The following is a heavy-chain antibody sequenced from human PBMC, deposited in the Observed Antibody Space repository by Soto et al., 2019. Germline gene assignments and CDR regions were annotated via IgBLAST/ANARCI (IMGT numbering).Heavy chain of an antibody. V-gene: IGHV3-30-3*01. CDR3: ARGADYDSSGIRLNWFDP. CDR2: ISYDGNNK. CDR1: GFTYSTYT. Sequence: GGSLRLSCAASGFTYSTYTMHWVRQAPCKGLEWVAVISYDGNNKFYADSVKGRFTISRDNAKNSLYLQMNSLRDEDTAVYYCARGADYDSSGIRLNWFDPWGQGTLVTVSS. D-gene: IGHD3-22*01. J-gene: IGHJ5*02.